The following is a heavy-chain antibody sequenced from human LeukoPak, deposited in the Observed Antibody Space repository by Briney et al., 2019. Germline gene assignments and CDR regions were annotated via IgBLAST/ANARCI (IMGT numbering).Heavy chain of an antibody. Sequence: GASLRLSCAASGFTFSIYWMSWVRQAPGKGLQWVANIKQDGSAKYYVDSVKGRFTISRDNAKTSLYLQMNSLRAEDTAVYYCARDTSSWYEGDTFDIWGQGTMVTVSS. J-gene: IGHJ3*02. D-gene: IGHD6-13*01. V-gene: IGHV3-7*01. CDR3: ARDTSSWYEGDTFDI. CDR1: GFTFSIYW. CDR2: IKQDGSAK.